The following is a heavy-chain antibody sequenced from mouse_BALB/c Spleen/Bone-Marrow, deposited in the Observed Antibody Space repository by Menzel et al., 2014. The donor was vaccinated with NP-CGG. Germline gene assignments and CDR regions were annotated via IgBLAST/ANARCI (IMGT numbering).Heavy chain of an antibody. Sequence: VQLQQSGAELVRPGTSVKASCKASGYAFTNYWIEWVKLRPGQGLEWIGVINPGSGGVNYNEKFKGKATLTADKSSSTAYIQLSSLTSDDSAVYFCSREITRYAVDYWGQGTSVTVSS. CDR2: INPGSGGV. J-gene: IGHJ4*01. D-gene: IGHD2-4*01. V-gene: IGHV1-54*01. CDR1: GYAFTNYW. CDR3: SREITRYAVDY.